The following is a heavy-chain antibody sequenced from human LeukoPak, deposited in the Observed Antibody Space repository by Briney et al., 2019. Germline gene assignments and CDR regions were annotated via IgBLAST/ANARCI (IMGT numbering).Heavy chain of an antibody. CDR3: ARSSGWPSLPKTYMDV. Sequence: PSETLSLTCTVSGGSISSYYWSWIRQPPGTGLEWIGYIYYSGSTNYNPSLKSRVTISVDTSKNQFSLELSSVTVADTAVYYCARSSGWPSLPKTYMDVWGKGATVTVSS. J-gene: IGHJ6*03. CDR2: IYYSGST. CDR1: GGSISSYY. D-gene: IGHD6-19*01. V-gene: IGHV4-59*01.